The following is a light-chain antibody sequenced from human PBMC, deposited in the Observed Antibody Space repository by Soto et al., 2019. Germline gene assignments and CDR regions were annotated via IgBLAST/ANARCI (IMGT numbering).Light chain of an antibody. J-gene: IGLJ2*01. CDR2: DTD. CDR3: GTWDRRLNIGV. CDR1: SSNIGNNY. V-gene: IGLV1-51*01. Sequence: QSVLTQPPSVSAAPGQTVTISCSGGSSNIGNNYVSWYQQFPGTAPKLLIYDTDKRPSGIPDRFSGSKSGTSATLGITGLQTGDEADYYCGTWDRRLNIGVFGGGTKLTVL.